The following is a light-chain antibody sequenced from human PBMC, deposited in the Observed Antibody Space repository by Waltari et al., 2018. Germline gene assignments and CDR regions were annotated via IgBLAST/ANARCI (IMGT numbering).Light chain of an antibody. J-gene: IGLJ2*01. CDR1: KLGDKY. CDR3: QAWDSSTVV. V-gene: IGLV3-1*01. Sequence: SYELTQPPSVSVSPGKTASITCSGDKLGDKYVWWYQQKPGQPPVGVILQATKRPSGIPERFSGSNSGNTATLTISGTQAMDEADYYCQAWDSSTVVFGGGTRLTVL. CDR2: QAT.